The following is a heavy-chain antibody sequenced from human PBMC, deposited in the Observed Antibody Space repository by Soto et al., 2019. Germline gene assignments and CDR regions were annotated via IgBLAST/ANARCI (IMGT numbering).Heavy chain of an antibody. CDR2: IKQDGSQT. Sequence: GGSLRLSCSASGFTFSTYAMHWVRQAPGKGLEWVANIKQDGSQTLYQGSLRGRFVISRDNTLNTLYLHVTGLRAEDTAVYYCVRESTWLRHYDYWGQGTVVTVSS. D-gene: IGHD5-12*01. J-gene: IGHJ4*02. CDR3: VRESTWLRHYDY. CDR1: GFTFSTYA. V-gene: IGHV3-7*01.